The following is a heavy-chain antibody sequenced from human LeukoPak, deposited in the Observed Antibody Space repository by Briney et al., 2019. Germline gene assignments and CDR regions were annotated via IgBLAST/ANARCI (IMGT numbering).Heavy chain of an antibody. CDR1: GFTFSTLP. J-gene: IGHJ3*02. CDR3: AKGGYEAFDI. CDR2: ISNDGGNK. V-gene: IGHV3-30*04. D-gene: IGHD5-12*01. Sequence: GGSLRLSCSASGFTFSTLPMHWVRQAPGKGLEWVALISNDGGNKYYADSIKGRFTISRDNSKNTLYLQMNSLRAEDTAVYYCAKGGYEAFDIWGQGTMVTVSS.